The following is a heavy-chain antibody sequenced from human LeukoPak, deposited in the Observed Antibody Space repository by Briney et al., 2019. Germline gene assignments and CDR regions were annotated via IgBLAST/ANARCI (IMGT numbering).Heavy chain of an antibody. CDR1: GFTFTNYW. J-gene: IGHJ2*01. V-gene: IGHV3-7*01. D-gene: IGHD6-13*01. Sequence: GGSLRLSCAASGFTFTNYWMTWVRQAPGKRLEWLADIKPDETEKYYIDSVKGRFTISRDNAKNSLYLQMNSLRAGDTAVYYCARAAYSSTWYSRYFDLWGRGTLVTVSS. CDR2: IKPDETEK. CDR3: ARAAYSSTWYSRYFDL.